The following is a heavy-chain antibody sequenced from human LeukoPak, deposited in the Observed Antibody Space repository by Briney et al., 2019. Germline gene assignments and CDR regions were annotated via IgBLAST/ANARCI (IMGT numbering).Heavy chain of an antibody. Sequence: ASVTVSCKASVYTFTNYGISWVRQAPGQGLEWMGWISAYNGNTNYAQKLQGRVTMTTDTSTSTAYMELRSLRSDDTAVYYCGRALLGGSDIYTPFSYWGQGTLVTVSS. V-gene: IGHV1-18*01. CDR3: GRALLGGSDIYTPFSY. CDR2: ISAYNGNT. CDR1: VYTFTNYG. J-gene: IGHJ4*02. D-gene: IGHD3-10*01.